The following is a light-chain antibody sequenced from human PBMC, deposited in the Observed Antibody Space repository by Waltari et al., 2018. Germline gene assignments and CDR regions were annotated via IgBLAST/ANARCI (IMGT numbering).Light chain of an antibody. CDR1: QSVGSY. J-gene: IGKJ1*01. CDR2: DAS. Sequence: EIVLTQSPATLSLSPGERATLSCRAGQSVGSYLAWYQQRPGQAPRLLISDASNRATGIPARFSGSGSETDFTLTISSLEPEDFAVYYCQQRNTWWTFGQGTKVEIK. V-gene: IGKV3-11*01. CDR3: QQRNTWWT.